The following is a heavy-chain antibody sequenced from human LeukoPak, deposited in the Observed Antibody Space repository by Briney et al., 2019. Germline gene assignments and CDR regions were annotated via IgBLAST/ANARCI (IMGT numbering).Heavy chain of an antibody. CDR3: ARGGAGPLRD. V-gene: IGHV4-59*02. CDR2: ISNSGSP. Sequence: SETLSLTCTVSSASVSSYYWSWVRQPPGGGLEWIGYISNSGSPSYNPSFKSRVTFSADTSRNHLSLKLNSVTPADTAVYFCARGGAGPLRDWGQGTLVTVSS. J-gene: IGHJ4*02. CDR1: SASVSSYY. D-gene: IGHD3-16*01.